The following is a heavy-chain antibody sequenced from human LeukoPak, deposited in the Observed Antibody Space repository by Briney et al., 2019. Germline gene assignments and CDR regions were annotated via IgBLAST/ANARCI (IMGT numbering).Heavy chain of an antibody. J-gene: IGHJ4*02. CDR3: AREDSCSGTSCYRR. Sequence: ASVKVSCKTSGYTFTNYNVVWVRQAPGQGLEWMGWISSYNGNTNYAQKFQGRVTMTTDTSTTTAYMELQGLMSDDAAVYYCAREDSCSGTSCYRRWGQGTLVTVSS. V-gene: IGHV1-18*01. CDR1: GYTFTNYN. CDR2: ISSYNGNT. D-gene: IGHD2-2*01.